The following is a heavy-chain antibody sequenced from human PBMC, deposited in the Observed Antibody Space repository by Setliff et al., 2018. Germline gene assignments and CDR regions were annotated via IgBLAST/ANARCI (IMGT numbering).Heavy chain of an antibody. CDR1: GGSISSGDYY. D-gene: IGHD6-19*01. Sequence: SETLSLTCTVSGGSISSGDYYWSWIRQPPGKGLEWIGYIYYSGSTYYNPSLKSRVTMSIDTSKNQFSLKLNSVTAADMAVYYCAREQWLDPPGYYYMDVWAKGTTVTVSS. CDR3: AREQWLDPPGYYYMDV. V-gene: IGHV4-30-4*08. CDR2: IYYSGST. J-gene: IGHJ6*03.